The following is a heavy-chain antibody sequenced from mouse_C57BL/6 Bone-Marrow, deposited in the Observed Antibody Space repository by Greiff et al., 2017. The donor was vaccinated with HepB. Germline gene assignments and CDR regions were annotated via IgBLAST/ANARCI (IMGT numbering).Heavy chain of an antibody. CDR1: GYTFTSYW. CDR2: IDPSDSYT. V-gene: IGHV1-50*01. Sequence: QVQLQQPGAELVKPGASVKLSCKASGYTFTSYWMQWVKQRPGQGLEWIGEIDPSDSYTNYNQKSKGKATLTVDTSSSTAYMQLSSLTSEDSAVYYCARFYGSSYYAMDYWGQGTSVTVSS. CDR3: ARFYGSSYYAMDY. J-gene: IGHJ4*01. D-gene: IGHD1-1*01.